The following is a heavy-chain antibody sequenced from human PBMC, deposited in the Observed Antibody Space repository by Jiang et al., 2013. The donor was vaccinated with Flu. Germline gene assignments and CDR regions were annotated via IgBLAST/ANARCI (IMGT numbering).Heavy chain of an antibody. CDR3: ARPHGSGAYYYYYGMDV. D-gene: IGHD3-10*01. Sequence: RSLRLSCAASGFTFSSYGMHWVRQAPGKGLEWVAVIWYDGSNKYYADSVKGRFTISRDNSKNTLYLQMNSLRAEDTAVYYCARPHGSGAYYYYYGMDVWGQGTTVTVSS. J-gene: IGHJ6*02. CDR2: IWYDGSNK. V-gene: IGHV3-33*01. CDR1: GFTFSSYG.